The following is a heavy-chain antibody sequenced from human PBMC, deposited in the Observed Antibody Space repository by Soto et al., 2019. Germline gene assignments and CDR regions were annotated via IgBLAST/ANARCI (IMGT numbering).Heavy chain of an antibody. D-gene: IGHD2-8*01. Sequence: EVQLLESGGGLVQPGGSLRLSCGASGLNFGRYGMNWVRQAPQRGLEWVSGLSASGDKTHYADSVRGSFTIFRDNSKNRVYLHMNSLIAEDTAIYFCAKPLRMAYAVVAFDVWGQGTLVSVSS. J-gene: IGHJ3*01. CDR2: LSASGDKT. V-gene: IGHV3-23*01. CDR3: AKPLRMAYAVVAFDV. CDR1: GLNFGRYG.